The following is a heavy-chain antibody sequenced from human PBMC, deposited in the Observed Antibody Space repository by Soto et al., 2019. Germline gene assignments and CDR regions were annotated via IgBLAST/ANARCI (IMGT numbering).Heavy chain of an antibody. D-gene: IGHD2-2*02. Sequence: QLQLQESGSGLVKPSQTLSLTCAVSGGSMSSGGYSWSWIRQPPGKGLEWIGYIYYSGSTNYNPSLKSRVTISVDTSKNQFSLKLSSVTAADTAVYYCASVTRTCISTSCYRYYYGMDVWGQGTTVTVSS. CDR2: IYYSGST. CDR1: GGSMSSGGYS. V-gene: IGHV4-61*08. CDR3: ASVTRTCISTSCYRYYYGMDV. J-gene: IGHJ6*02.